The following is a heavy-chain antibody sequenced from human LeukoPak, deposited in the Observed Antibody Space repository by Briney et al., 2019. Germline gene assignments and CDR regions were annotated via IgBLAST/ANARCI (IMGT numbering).Heavy chain of an antibody. CDR3: AKTVGQLPDNWFDP. J-gene: IGHJ5*02. Sequence: GGSLRLSCAASGFTVSSNYMSWVRQAPGKGLEWVSVIYSGGSTFYADSVKGRFSISRDNSKNTLYLQMNSLRAEDTAVYYCAKTVGQLPDNWFDPWGQGTLVTVSS. D-gene: IGHD2-2*01. CDR2: IYSGGST. CDR1: GFTVSSNY. V-gene: IGHV3-53*01.